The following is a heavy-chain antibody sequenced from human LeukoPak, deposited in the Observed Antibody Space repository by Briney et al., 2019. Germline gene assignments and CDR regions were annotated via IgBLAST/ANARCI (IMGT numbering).Heavy chain of an antibody. J-gene: IGHJ6*02. CDR1: GVSISSYY. V-gene: IGHV4-59*01. CDR3: ARSIAVAGGYYYYGMDV. CDR2: IYYSGST. Sequence: ASETLSLTCTVSGVSISSYYWSWIRQPPGKGLEWIGYIYYSGSTNYNPSLKSRVTISVDTSKNQFSLELSSVTAADTAVYYCARSIAVAGGYYYYGMDVWGQGTTVTVSS. D-gene: IGHD6-19*01.